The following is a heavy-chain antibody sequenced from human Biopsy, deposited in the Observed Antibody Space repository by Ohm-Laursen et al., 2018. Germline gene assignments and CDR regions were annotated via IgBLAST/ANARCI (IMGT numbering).Heavy chain of an antibody. V-gene: IGHV1-18*01. CDR2: ISTYNGNT. CDR1: GYTFSSYG. J-gene: IGHJ3*02. Sequence: ASVKVSCNASGYTFSSYGINWVRQAPGQGLEWLGWISTYNGNTNYAQNLQGRVTMTTDTSTSTAYMELRSLRSDDTAVYYCARGGTLVVVPTAVLHSFDIWGQGTMVTVFS. CDR3: ARGGTLVVVPTAVLHSFDI. D-gene: IGHD2-2*01.